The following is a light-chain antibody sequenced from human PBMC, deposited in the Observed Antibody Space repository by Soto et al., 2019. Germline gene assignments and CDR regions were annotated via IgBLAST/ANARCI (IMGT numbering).Light chain of an antibody. CDR1: SSDVGAYNY. J-gene: IGLJ2*01. CDR3: SSYTSGSTLVV. V-gene: IGLV2-14*01. Sequence: QSALTQPASVSGSPGQSITISCTGSSSDVGAYNYVSWYQQHPGKAPRLMIYEVTNRPSGVSNRFSGSKSGNTASLIISGLRAEDEADYYCSSYTSGSTLVVFGGGTKLTVL. CDR2: EVT.